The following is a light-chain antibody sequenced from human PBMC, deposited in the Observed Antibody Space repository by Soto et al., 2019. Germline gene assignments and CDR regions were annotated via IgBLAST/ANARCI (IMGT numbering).Light chain of an antibody. CDR2: GAS. CDR1: QTISRW. CDR3: QQYGSSPWT. Sequence: EIVMTQTPSTLSASVGDEVTITCRASQTISRWLAWYQQKPGQAPRLLIYGASSRATGIPDRFSGSGSGTDFTLTISRLEPEDFAVYYCQQYGSSPWTFGQGTKVDIK. J-gene: IGKJ1*01. V-gene: IGKV3-20*01.